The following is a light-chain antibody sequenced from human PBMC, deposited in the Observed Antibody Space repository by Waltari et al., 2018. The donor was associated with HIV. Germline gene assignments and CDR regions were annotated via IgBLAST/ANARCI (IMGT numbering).Light chain of an antibody. CDR3: QVWASNSAYVV. J-gene: IGLJ2*01. CDR1: NIGYRS. CDR2: DDT. V-gene: IGLV3-21*02. Sequence: YELTQPPSVSVAPGPTATITWGGDNIGYRSVHRYQQKAGQAPVLVFYDDTDRPSGIPERFSGSKSGNTATLTISRVEAGDEADYYCQVWASNSAYVVFGGRTKLTVL.